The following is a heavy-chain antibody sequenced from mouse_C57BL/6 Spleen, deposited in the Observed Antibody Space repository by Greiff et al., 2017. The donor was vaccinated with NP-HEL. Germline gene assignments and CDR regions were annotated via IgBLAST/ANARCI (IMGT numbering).Heavy chain of an antibody. Sequence: VQLQQSGAELVRPGSSVKLSCKASGYTFTSYWMHWVKQRPIQGLEWIGNIDPSDSETHYNQKFKDKATLTVDKSSSTAYMQLSSLTSEDSAVYYCARRYGSSYGAMDYWGQGTSVTVSS. D-gene: IGHD1-1*01. CDR2: IDPSDSET. CDR3: ARRYGSSYGAMDY. CDR1: GYTFTSYW. V-gene: IGHV1-52*01. J-gene: IGHJ4*01.